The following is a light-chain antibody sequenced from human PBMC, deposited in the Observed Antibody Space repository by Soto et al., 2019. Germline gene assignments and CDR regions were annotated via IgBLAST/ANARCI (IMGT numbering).Light chain of an antibody. J-gene: IGKJ2*01. Sequence: EIVMTQSPATLSVSPGERATLSCRASQSVSSNLAWYQQKPGQAPRLLIYGASTRATGIPARFSGSASGTEITLTISSLQSEDFALYGCRQYNNWPPYTFGQGTKLEIK. CDR2: GAS. V-gene: IGKV3-15*01. CDR3: RQYNNWPPYT. CDR1: QSVSSN.